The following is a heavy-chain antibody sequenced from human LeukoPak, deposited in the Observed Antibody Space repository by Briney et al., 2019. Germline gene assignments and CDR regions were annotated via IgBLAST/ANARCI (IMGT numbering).Heavy chain of an antibody. CDR3: AKGGLGYCSSTSCYTQDY. J-gene: IGHJ4*02. Sequence: PGGSLRLSCAVSGFAFSSYAMSWVRQAPGKGLEWVSAISGSGGSTYYADSVKGRFTISRDNSKNTLYLQMNSLRAEDTAVYYCAKGGLGYCSSTSCYTQDYWGQGTLVTVSS. CDR1: GFAFSSYA. CDR2: ISGSGGST. V-gene: IGHV3-23*01. D-gene: IGHD2-2*02.